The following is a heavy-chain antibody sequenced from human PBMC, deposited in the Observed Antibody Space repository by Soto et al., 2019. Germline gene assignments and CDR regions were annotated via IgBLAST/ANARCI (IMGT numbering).Heavy chain of an antibody. CDR3: ARMSTALTQRIFYGTDV. Sequence: PSETLSLTCTVSGGLISSGDYYWSWIRQSPGKGLEWFGYIHYSGGTYYNPSLKSRVAMSLDASRNQFSLKLSPVTAADTAVYYCARMSTALTQRIFYGTDVWGQGTAVTVSS. V-gene: IGHV4-30-4*01. CDR2: IHYSGGT. D-gene: IGHD5-18*01. J-gene: IGHJ6*02. CDR1: GGLISSGDYY.